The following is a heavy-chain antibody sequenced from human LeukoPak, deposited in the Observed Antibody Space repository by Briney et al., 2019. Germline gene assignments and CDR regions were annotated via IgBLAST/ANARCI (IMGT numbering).Heavy chain of an antibody. D-gene: IGHD6-13*01. CDR1: GGSISSYY. Sequence: PSETLSLTCTVSGGSISSYYWSWIRQPPGKGLEWIGYIYYSGSTNYNPSLKSRVTISVDTSKNQFSLKLSSVTAADTAVYYCATRYSSSQKRYFQHWGQGTLVTVSS. CDR2: IYYSGST. CDR3: ATRYSSSQKRYFQH. J-gene: IGHJ1*01. V-gene: IGHV4-59*12.